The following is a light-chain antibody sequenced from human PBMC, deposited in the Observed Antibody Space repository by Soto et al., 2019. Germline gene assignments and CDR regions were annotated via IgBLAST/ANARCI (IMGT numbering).Light chain of an antibody. Sequence: DIQMTQSPSSLAASVGDRVTITCQASQDLTGYLNWYQQKPGKAPKLLIYDTTTLEEGVPSRFSGSGSGTDFTITSIGLQQEAVATCSCHQYVSLPYTFGHGTKLEIK. J-gene: IGKJ2*01. CDR3: HQYVSLPYT. CDR1: QDLTGY. V-gene: IGKV1-33*01. CDR2: DTT.